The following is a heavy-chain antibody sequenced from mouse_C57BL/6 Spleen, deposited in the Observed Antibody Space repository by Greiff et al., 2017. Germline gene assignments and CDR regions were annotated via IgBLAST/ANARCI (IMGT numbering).Heavy chain of an antibody. CDR2: IYPGDGDT. CDR3: ARGRDYDPFDD. D-gene: IGHD2-4*01. V-gene: IGHV1-80*01. Sequence: QVQLQQSGAELVKPGASVKISCKASGYAFSSYWMNWVKQRPGKGLEWIGQIYPGDGDTNYNGKFKGKATLTADKSSSTAYMQLSSLTSADSAVYFCARGRDYDPFDDWGTGTTVTVSS. J-gene: IGHJ1*03. CDR1: GYAFSSYW.